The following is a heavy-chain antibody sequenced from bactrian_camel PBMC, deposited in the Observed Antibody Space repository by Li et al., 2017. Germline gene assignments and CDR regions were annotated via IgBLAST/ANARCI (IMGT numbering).Heavy chain of an antibody. CDR1: GYTYNRNC. CDR3: AADLSRRLICTLSTNAAKS. V-gene: IGHV3S1*01. Sequence: HVQLVESGGGSVQAGGSLRLSCAASGYTYNRNCMAWFRQAPGKEREGVARIYTGSGNTYYADSVKGRFTISQDNAKNILYLQMDSLKPEDTAMYYCAADLSRRLICTLSTNAAKSWGQGTQVTVS. CDR2: IYTGSGNT. D-gene: IGHD1*01. J-gene: IGHJ6*01.